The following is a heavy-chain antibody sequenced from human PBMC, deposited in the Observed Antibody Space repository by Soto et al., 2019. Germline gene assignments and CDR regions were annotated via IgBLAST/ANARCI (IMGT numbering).Heavy chain of an antibody. CDR2: IDAGNGNT. V-gene: IGHV1-3*01. J-gene: IGHJ6*02. Sequence: ASVKVSCKASGYTFTSYAMHWVRQAPGQRLEWMGWIDAGNGNTKYSQKFQGRVTITRDTSASTAYMELSSLRSEDTAVYYCASVRYYYYGMDVWGQGTTVTVSS. CDR1: GYTFTSYA. CDR3: ASVRYYYYGMDV. D-gene: IGHD3-10*02.